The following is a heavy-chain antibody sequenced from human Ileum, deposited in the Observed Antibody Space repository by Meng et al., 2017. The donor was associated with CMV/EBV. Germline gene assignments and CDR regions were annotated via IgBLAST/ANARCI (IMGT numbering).Heavy chain of an antibody. V-gene: IGHV7-4-1*02. CDR2: IDTNTGNP. CDR3: ARDGLSGRYFDY. J-gene: IGHJ4*02. Sequence: CKTSGYTFTSNKIIWVRQAPGQGPEWMGWIDTNTGNPAYAQGFTGRFVFSLDTSVNTAYLQISSLKAEDTAVYYCARDGLSGRYFDYWGQGTLVTVSS. CDR1: GYTFTSNK. D-gene: IGHD1-26*01.